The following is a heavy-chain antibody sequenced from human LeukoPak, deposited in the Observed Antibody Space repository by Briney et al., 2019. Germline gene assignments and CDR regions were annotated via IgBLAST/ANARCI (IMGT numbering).Heavy chain of an antibody. Sequence: SETLSLTCTVSGGSISSGDYYWSWIRQPPGKGLEWIGYIYYSGSTYYNPSLKSRVTISVDTSKNQFSLKVNSVTAADTAVYYCARSGSYEKPGDYWGQGTLVTVSS. CDR2: IYYSGST. J-gene: IGHJ4*02. CDR1: GGSISSGDYY. CDR3: ARSGSYEKPGDY. D-gene: IGHD1-26*01. V-gene: IGHV4-30-4*08.